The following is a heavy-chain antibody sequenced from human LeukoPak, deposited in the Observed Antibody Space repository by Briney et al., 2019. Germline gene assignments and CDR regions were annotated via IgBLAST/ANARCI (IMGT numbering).Heavy chain of an antibody. CDR2: ISYDGSNK. Sequence: GSLRLSCAASGFTFSSYAMHWVRQAPGKGLEWVAVISYDGSNKYYADSVKGRFTISRDNSKNTLYLQMNSLRAEDTAVYYCARDRYYGSGSYHDYWGQGTLVTVSS. D-gene: IGHD3-10*01. J-gene: IGHJ4*02. V-gene: IGHV3-30*04. CDR3: ARDRYYGSGSYHDY. CDR1: GFTFSSYA.